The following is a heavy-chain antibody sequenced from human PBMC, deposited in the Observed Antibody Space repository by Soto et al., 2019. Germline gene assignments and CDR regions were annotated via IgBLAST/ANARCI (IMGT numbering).Heavy chain of an antibody. D-gene: IGHD2-8*02. Sequence: SETLSLTCTVSGGSISSSSYYWGWIRQPPGTGLEWIGEINHGGSTNYNPSLKSRVTISVDTSKNQFSLKLTSVTAADTAVYYCARDKITGLFDYWGQGTLVTVSS. CDR2: INHGGST. CDR1: GGSISSSSYY. J-gene: IGHJ4*02. V-gene: IGHV4-39*07. CDR3: ARDKITGLFDY.